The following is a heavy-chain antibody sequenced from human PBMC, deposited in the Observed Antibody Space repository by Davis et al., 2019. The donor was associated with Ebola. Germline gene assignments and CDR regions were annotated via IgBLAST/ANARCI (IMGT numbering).Heavy chain of an antibody. J-gene: IGHJ6*02. D-gene: IGHD3-10*01. CDR1: GFTFNNYG. Sequence: GESLKISCTVSGFTFNNYGLHWVRRAPDKGLEWVAVISDDGRKRYYGDSVKGRFTISRDNSKNTLYLQMNSLRAEDTAVYYCAGYGSTGSMDVWGQGNPGHRLL. CDR3: AGYGSTGSMDV. V-gene: IGHV3-30*04. CDR2: ISDDGRKR.